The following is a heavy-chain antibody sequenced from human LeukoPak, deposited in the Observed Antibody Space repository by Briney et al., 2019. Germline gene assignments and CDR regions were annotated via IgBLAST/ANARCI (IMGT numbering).Heavy chain of an antibody. J-gene: IGHJ4*02. CDR3: ARDGVAGGFDY. D-gene: IGHD6-19*01. Sequence: KASETLSLTCTVSGGSIDSYYWNWIRQAPGKGLEWIGYIHYSGSTNHNSSLKSRVTISVDTSKNQYSLKLSSVTAADTAVYYCARDGVAGGFDYWGQGTLVTVSS. CDR1: GGSIDSYY. V-gene: IGHV4-59*01. CDR2: IHYSGST.